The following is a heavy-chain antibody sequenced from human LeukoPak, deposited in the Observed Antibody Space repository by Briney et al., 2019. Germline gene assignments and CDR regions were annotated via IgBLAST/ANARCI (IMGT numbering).Heavy chain of an antibody. CDR3: ASYDYVWGGYRDFDY. D-gene: IGHD3-16*02. CDR2: INPNSGGT. V-gene: IGHV1-2*06. Sequence: GASVKVSCKASGYTFTGYYMHWVRQAPGQGLEWMGRINPNSGGTNYAQKFQGRVTMTRDTSISTAYMELSRLRSDDTAVYYCASYDYVWGGYRDFDYWGQGTLVTVSS. CDR1: GYTFTGYY. J-gene: IGHJ4*02.